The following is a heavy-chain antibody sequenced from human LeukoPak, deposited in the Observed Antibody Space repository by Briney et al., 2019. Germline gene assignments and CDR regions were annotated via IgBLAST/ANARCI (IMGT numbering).Heavy chain of an antibody. CDR1: GFTFSSYG. Sequence: PGGSLRLSCAASGFTFSSYGMHWVRQAPGKGLEWVAFIRYDGSNKNYAESVKGRFTISRDNSKNMLYLQMNSLRVEDTSVYYCVKDYGITGTGGAWLYPWGQGTLVTVSS. J-gene: IGHJ5*02. CDR2: IRYDGSNK. V-gene: IGHV3-30*02. D-gene: IGHD1-20*01. CDR3: VKDYGITGTGGAWLYP.